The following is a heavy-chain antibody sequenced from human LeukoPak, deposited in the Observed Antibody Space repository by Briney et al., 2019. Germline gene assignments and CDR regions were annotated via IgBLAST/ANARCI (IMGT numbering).Heavy chain of an antibody. CDR2: INHSGST. CDR1: GGSFSGYY. V-gene: IGHV4-34*01. D-gene: IGHD3-10*01. J-gene: IGHJ4*02. Sequence: TSETLSLTCAVYGGSFSGYYWSWIRQPPGKGLEWIGEINHSGSTNYNPSLKSRVTISVDTSKNQFSLKLSSVTAADTAVYYCARVGLDYYGSGSYYVVDYWGQGTLVTVSS. CDR3: ARVGLDYYGSGSYYVVDY.